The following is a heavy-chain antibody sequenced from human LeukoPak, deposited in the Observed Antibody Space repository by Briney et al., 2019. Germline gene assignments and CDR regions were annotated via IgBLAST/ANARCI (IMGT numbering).Heavy chain of an antibody. CDR2: IFHMGST. CDR1: GDSISSNIW. D-gene: IGHD6-13*01. Sequence: SETLSLTCGISGDSISSNIWWSWVRQPPGKGLEWIGEIFHMGSTNYNPSLKSRVTISLDTSKNQFSLKLNSMTAADTAVYYCAGHVSAAAGGRWGQGTLVTVSS. CDR3: AGHVSAAAGGR. V-gene: IGHV4-4*02. J-gene: IGHJ4*02.